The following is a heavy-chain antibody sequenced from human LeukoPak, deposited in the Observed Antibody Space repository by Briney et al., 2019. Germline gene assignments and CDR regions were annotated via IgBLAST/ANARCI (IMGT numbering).Heavy chain of an antibody. J-gene: IGHJ3*02. V-gene: IGHV3-74*01. CDR2: LNSDGSTT. Sequence: GGSRRLSCTASGFTFSRYWMFWVRQVPGKELAWVSRLNSDGSTTKYADSVKGRFTISRDNAKNTLYMQMNSLRVEDTAVYFCARGQSSSWSNDAFDIWGQGAMVTVSS. D-gene: IGHD6-13*01. CDR1: GFTFSRYW. CDR3: ARGQSSSWSNDAFDI.